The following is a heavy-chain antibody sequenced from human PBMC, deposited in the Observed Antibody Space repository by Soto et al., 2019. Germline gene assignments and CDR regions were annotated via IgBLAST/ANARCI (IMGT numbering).Heavy chain of an antibody. CDR2: IYQSGST. J-gene: IGHJ4*02. Sequence: PSETLSLTCPVSGYSISIGNYWGWIRQPPGKRLEWIGSIYQSGSTYYNPSLRSRATISVDTSKNQFSLKLSSVTAADTAVYYCARVLGAPLYYFDYWGQGILVTVSS. CDR1: GYSISIGNY. D-gene: IGHD1-26*01. CDR3: ARVLGAPLYYFDY. V-gene: IGHV4-38-2*02.